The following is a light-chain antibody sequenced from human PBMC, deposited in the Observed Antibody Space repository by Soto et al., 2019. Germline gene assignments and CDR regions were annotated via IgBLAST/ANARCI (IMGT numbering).Light chain of an antibody. CDR3: AAWDVSLVV. CDR2: SDN. Sequence: QSVLTQPPSASGTPGQRVTISCSGSSSNIGTNTVTWYQQLPGAAPKLLIYSDNQRASGVPDRFSDSKSGTSASLAISGLQSEDEADYYCAAWDVSLVVFGGGTKLTVL. CDR1: SSNIGTNT. J-gene: IGLJ2*01. V-gene: IGLV1-44*01.